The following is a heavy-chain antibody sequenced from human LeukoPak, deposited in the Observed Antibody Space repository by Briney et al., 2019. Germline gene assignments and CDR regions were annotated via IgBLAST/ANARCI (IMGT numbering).Heavy chain of an antibody. CDR2: ISGSGGST. V-gene: IGHV3-23*01. D-gene: IGHD3-22*01. J-gene: IGHJ4*02. CDR1: GFTFSNYA. CDR3: AKDGARDYDSSGHFDY. Sequence: PGGSLRLSCAASGFTFSNYAMSWVRQAPGKGLEWVSAISGSGGSTYYADSVKGRFTISRDNSKNTLYLQMNSLRAEDTAVYYCAKDGARDYDSSGHFDYWGQGTLVTVSS.